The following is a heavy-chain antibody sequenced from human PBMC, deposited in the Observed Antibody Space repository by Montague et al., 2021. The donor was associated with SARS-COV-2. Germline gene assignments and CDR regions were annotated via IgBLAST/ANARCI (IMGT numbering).Heavy chain of an antibody. V-gene: IGHV3-21*01. J-gene: IGHJ4*02. CDR1: GFIFSSYS. CDR2: ISSSSSYI. Sequence: SLRLSCAASGFIFSSYSMNWVRQAPGKGLEWVSSISSSSSYIYYADSVKGRFTISRDNAKNSLYLQMNSLRAEDTAVYYCARVWNYYDSSGYYLSYLDYWGQGTLVTVSS. D-gene: IGHD3-22*01. CDR3: ARVWNYYDSSGYYLSYLDY.